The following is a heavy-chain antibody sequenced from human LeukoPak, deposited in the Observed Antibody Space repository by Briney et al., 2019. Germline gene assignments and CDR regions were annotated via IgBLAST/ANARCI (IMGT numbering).Heavy chain of an antibody. V-gene: IGHV4-59*01. D-gene: IGHD1-1*01. CDR1: GGSINSYY. J-gene: IGHJ4*02. CDR2: IYSSGTT. Sequence: SETLSLTCTVSGGSINSYYWNWIRQPPGKALEWIGYIYSSGTTNYNPSLKSRVTISVDTSKNQFSLRLTSLAAADTAVYYCARGTRWSDYWGQGTLVTVSS. CDR3: ARGTRWSDY.